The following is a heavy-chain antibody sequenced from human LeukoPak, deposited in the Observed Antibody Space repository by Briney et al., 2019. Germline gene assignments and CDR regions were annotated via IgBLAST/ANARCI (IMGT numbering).Heavy chain of an antibody. CDR2: IYYSGST. Sequence: SETLSLTCTVSGGSISSYYWSWIQQPPGKGLEWIGYIYYSGSTNYNPSLKSRVTISVDTSKNQFSLKLSSVTAADTAVYYCARDPTGYSYGIDYWGQGTLVTVSS. CDR3: ARDPTGYSYGIDY. D-gene: IGHD5-18*01. CDR1: GGSISSYY. V-gene: IGHV4-59*01. J-gene: IGHJ4*02.